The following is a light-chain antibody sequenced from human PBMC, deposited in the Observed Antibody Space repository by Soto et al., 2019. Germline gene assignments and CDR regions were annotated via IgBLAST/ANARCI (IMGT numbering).Light chain of an antibody. CDR3: QQRSNWPLT. V-gene: IGKV3-11*01. J-gene: IGKJ4*01. CDR2: DAS. CDR1: QSVSSY. Sequence: EIVLTQSPATLSLSPGERATLSCRASQSVSSYLAWYQHKPGQAPRLLIYDASNRATGIPARFSGSGSGTAFTLTISTPEPEDVPVYYCQQRSNWPLTFGGGTKVEIK.